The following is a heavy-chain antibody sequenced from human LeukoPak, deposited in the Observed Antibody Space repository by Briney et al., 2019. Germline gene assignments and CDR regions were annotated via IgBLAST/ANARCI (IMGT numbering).Heavy chain of an antibody. CDR2: IYSGGST. J-gene: IGHJ6*02. CDR3: TRDVNSPMFGRYGMDV. D-gene: IGHD3-10*02. CDR1: GFVVTSAY. V-gene: IGHV3-66*01. Sequence: GGSLRLSCAASGFVVTSAYMSWVRQAPGKGLEWVAFIYSGGSTYYADSVKGRFTISRDSSNNTLSLQMDGLRAEDTALYCTRDVNSPMFGRYGMDVWGQGTAVAVSS.